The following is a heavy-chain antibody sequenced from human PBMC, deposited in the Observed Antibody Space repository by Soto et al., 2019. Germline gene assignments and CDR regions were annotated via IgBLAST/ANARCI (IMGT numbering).Heavy chain of an antibody. D-gene: IGHD6-19*01. CDR2: IWYDGSNK. V-gene: IGHV3-33*01. CDR1: GFTFISYG. Sequence: GGSLRLSCAASGFTFISYGMHWVRQAPGKGLEWVAVIWYDGSNKYYADSVKGRFTISRDNSKNTLYLQMNSLRAEDTAVYYCARDIAVAGVPDYWGQGTLVTVSS. CDR3: ARDIAVAGVPDY. J-gene: IGHJ4*02.